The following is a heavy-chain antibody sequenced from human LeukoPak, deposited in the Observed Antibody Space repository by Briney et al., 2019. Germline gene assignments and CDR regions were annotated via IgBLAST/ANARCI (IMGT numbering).Heavy chain of an antibody. CDR2: ISSSGSLI. J-gene: IGHJ4*02. Sequence: GGSLRLSCAASGFTFSAYSMNWVRQAPGKGLEWVSSISSSGSLIYYADSVKGRFTFSRDNAKNSLYLQMNSLRVEDTAVYYCARADSSWANDYWGQGTLVTVSS. CDR1: GFTFSAYS. V-gene: IGHV3-21*01. D-gene: IGHD6-13*01. CDR3: ARADSSWANDY.